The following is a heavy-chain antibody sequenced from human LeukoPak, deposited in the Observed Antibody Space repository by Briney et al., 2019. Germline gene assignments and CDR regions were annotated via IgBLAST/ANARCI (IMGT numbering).Heavy chain of an antibody. D-gene: IGHD6-13*01. Sequence: QSGGSLRLSCEASGFTFSTYWMSWVRQAPGKGLEWVANIKQDGSEKYYVDSVKGRFTISRDNANNSLYLQMNSLRAEDTAMYYCARDSAGNDYWGQGTLVTVSS. CDR3: ARDSAGNDY. J-gene: IGHJ4*02. CDR2: IKQDGSEK. V-gene: IGHV3-7*01. CDR1: GFTFSTYW.